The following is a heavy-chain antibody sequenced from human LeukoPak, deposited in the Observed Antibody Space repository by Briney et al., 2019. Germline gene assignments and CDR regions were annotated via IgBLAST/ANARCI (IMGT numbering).Heavy chain of an antibody. V-gene: IGHV4-31*03. Sequence: PSETLSLTCTVSGGSISSGGYYWSWIRQHPGKGLEWIGYIYYSGSTYYNPSPKSRVTISVDTSKNQFSLKLSSVTAADTAVYYCALYCSSTSCRRGAFDYWGQGTLVTVSS. CDR1: GGSISSGGYY. CDR3: ALYCSSTSCRRGAFDY. CDR2: IYYSGST. J-gene: IGHJ4*02. D-gene: IGHD2-2*01.